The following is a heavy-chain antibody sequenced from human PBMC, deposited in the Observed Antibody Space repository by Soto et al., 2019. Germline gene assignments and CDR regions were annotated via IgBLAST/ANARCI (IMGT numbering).Heavy chain of an antibody. J-gene: IGHJ4*02. D-gene: IGHD3-22*01. CDR2: ISGSGEST. Sequence: GGSLRLSCAASGFTFWGYAMSWVRQAPGKGLEWVSAISGSGESTHYANSVKGRSTISRDNSKNTLYLHMNSLRAEDTAVYYCAKEGAGYYDSSPYDYWGQGTLVTVSS. CDR1: GFTFWGYA. CDR3: AKEGAGYYDSSPYDY. V-gene: IGHV3-23*01.